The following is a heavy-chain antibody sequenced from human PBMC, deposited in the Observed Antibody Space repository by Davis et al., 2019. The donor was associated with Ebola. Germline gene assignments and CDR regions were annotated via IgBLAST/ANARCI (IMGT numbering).Heavy chain of an antibody. V-gene: IGHV3-21*04. D-gene: IGHD6-13*01. CDR1: GFTFSSYS. CDR3: ANAKWGGSSSWFDY. Sequence: GGSLRLSCAASGFTFSSYSMNWVRQAPGKGLEWVSSISSSSSYIYYADSVKGRFTISRDNAKNSLYLQMNSLRAEDTAVYYCANAKWGGSSSWFDYWGQGTLVTVSS. CDR2: ISSSSSYI. J-gene: IGHJ4*02.